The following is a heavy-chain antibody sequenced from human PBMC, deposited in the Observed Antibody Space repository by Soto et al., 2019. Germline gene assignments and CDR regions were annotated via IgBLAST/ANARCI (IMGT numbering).Heavy chain of an antibody. D-gene: IGHD3-3*01. V-gene: IGHV3-23*01. CDR2: INESGGTT. CDR3: VKDRATIFGVIWKYGMDV. Sequence: EEQLLESGGGLVEPGGSLRLSCVASGFKFRSYGMAWVRQAPGKGLEWVSDINESGGTTNYADSVRCRFAISRDNSRNTLDLLMNSLRPEDTAVYYCVKDRATIFGVIWKYGMDVWGQGTTVYVSS. J-gene: IGHJ6*02. CDR1: GFKFRSYG.